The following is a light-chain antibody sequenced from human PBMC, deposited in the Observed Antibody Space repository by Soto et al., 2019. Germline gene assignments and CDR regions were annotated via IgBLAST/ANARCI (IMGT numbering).Light chain of an antibody. J-gene: IGLJ1*01. V-gene: IGLV1-40*01. CDR1: GATSD. CDR2: DNK. Sequence: QSVLTQPPSVSGAPGQMVTISCIGATSDVHWYQHLPGAAPKLLIYDNKNRPSGVPDQFSGSRSGTSASLAITGLQAEDEADYYCQSFDSSLSALYVFGTGTKVTV. CDR3: QSFDSSLSALYV.